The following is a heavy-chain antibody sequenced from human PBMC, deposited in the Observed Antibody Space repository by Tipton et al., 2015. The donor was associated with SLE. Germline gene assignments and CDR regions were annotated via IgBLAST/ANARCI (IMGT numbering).Heavy chain of an antibody. Sequence: SLRLSCSASGFTFGDYAMSWVRQAPGKGLEWLGFIRSNPYGGTTEYAASVEGRFNISRDDSKNTLYLQMNSLRGEDTAVYYCAKDTSTRDYFDFWGRGTLVTVSS. D-gene: IGHD3-10*01. J-gene: IGHJ2*01. CDR2: IRSNPYGGTT. V-gene: IGHV3-49*04. CDR3: AKDTSTRDYFDF. CDR1: GFTFGDYA.